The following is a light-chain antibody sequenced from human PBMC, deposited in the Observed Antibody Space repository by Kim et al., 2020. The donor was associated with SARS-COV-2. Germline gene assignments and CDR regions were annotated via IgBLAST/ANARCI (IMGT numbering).Light chain of an antibody. CDR1: QSGSGSH. CDR2: DAS. V-gene: IGKV3-20*01. J-gene: IGKJ4*01. Sequence: LSPGERATLSCRASQSGSGSHLAWYQQKPGQTPRILIYDASSRVTGISDRFSGSGSGTDFTLTISRLQPEDFAVYYCQQYAASPFTFGGGTKVEI. CDR3: QQYAASPFT.